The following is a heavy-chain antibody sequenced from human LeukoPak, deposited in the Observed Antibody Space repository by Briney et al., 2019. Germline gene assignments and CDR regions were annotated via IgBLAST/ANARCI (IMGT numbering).Heavy chain of an antibody. CDR1: GGSISNYY. CDR2: VFTSGSP. J-gene: IGHJ4*02. CDR3: ATLFAYDY. D-gene: IGHD2-21*01. V-gene: IGHV4-4*07. Sequence: SETLSLTCTVSGGSISNYYWSWIRQPAGKGLEWIGRVFTSGSPNYNPSLKSRVTISVDTSKNQFSLKLSSVTAADTAVYYCATLFAYDYWGQGTLVTVSS.